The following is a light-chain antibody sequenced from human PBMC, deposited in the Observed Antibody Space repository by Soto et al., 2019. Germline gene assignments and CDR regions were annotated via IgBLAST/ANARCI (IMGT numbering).Light chain of an antibody. Sequence: QSALTQPPSASGSPGQSVTISCTGTSSDVGGYNYVSWYQQHPGKAPKLMIYEVSKRPSGVPDRFSGSKSGNTASLTVSGLQAEDEADYYCRSYAGSNNGPLVFGGGTKVTVL. V-gene: IGLV2-8*01. J-gene: IGLJ2*01. CDR3: RSYAGSNNGPLV. CDR2: EVS. CDR1: SSDVGGYNY.